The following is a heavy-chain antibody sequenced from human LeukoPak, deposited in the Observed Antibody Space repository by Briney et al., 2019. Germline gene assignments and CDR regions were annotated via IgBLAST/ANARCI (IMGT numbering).Heavy chain of an antibody. CDR2: IYPSDSDT. V-gene: IGHV5-51*01. CDR3: ARRGDGKEFDY. J-gene: IGHJ4*02. D-gene: IGHD5-24*01. Sequence: GESLKISCTGSGYSFTTYWIGWVRQMPGKGLEWMGIIYPSDSDTRYSPSFQGQVTISADKSISTAYLQWSGLKASDTAMYYCARRGDGKEFDYWGQGTLVTVSS. CDR1: GYSFTTYW.